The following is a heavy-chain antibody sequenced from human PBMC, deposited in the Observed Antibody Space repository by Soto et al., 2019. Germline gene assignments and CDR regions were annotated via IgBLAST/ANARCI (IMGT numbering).Heavy chain of an antibody. Sequence: SETLSLTCTVSGGSISSSTYYWDWIRQPPGKGLEWIGAMYYTGNKNYNPSLKSRVTISVDTSKNQFSLKLSSVTAADTAVYYCARVVPTDYGGNSDYFDYWGQGTLVTVSS. CDR3: ARVVPTDYGGNSDYFDY. CDR2: MYYTGNK. V-gene: IGHV4-39*07. D-gene: IGHD4-17*01. J-gene: IGHJ4*02. CDR1: GGSISSSTYY.